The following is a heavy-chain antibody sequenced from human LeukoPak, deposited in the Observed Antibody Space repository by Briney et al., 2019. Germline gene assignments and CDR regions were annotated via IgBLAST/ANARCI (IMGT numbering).Heavy chain of an antibody. D-gene: IGHD6-13*01. CDR3: ARQRVNSAGVDY. Sequence: SETLSLTCAVYGGSFSGYCWSWIRQPPGKGLEWIGYIYYSGSTNYNPSLKSRVTMSVDTSKNQFSLKLSSVTAADTAVYYCARQRVNSAGVDYWGQGTLVTVSS. V-gene: IGHV4-59*08. CDR1: GGSFSGYC. CDR2: IYYSGST. J-gene: IGHJ4*02.